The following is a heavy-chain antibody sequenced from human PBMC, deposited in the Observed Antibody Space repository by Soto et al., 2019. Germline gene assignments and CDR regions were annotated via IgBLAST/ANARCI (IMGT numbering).Heavy chain of an antibody. CDR3: AHRRGDLLTGHYYFDY. CDR1: GGSVSSSSCY. J-gene: IGHJ4*02. D-gene: IGHD3-9*01. Sequence: TSETLSLTCTVSGGSVSSSSCYWGWIRQPPGKGLEWIGSIYYSGSTYYNPSLKSRVTISVDTSKNQFSLKLSSVDTATYYCAHRRGDLLTGHYYFDYWGQGTLVTVSS. V-gene: IGHV4-39*01. CDR2: IYYSGST.